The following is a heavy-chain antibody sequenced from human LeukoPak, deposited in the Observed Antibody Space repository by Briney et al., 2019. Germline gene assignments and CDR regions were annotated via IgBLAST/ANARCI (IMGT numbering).Heavy chain of an antibody. D-gene: IGHD3-22*01. CDR3: ARDPIYYDSSGGLYYFDY. Sequence: GGSLRLSCAASGVTFSSYAMHWVRQAPGKGLEWVAVISYDGSNKYYADSVKGRFTISRDNSKNTLYLQMNSLRAEDTAVYYCARDPIYYDSSGGLYYFDYWGQGTLVTVSS. V-gene: IGHV3-30-3*01. CDR1: GVTFSSYA. J-gene: IGHJ4*02. CDR2: ISYDGSNK.